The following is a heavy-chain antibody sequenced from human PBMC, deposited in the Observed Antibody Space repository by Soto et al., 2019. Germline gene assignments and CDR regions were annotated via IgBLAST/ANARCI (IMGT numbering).Heavy chain of an antibody. CDR2: FDPEDGET. CDR3: ATDRSGGSSSNFDY. Sequence: ASVKVSCKDSGYTLTELSMHWVRQAPGKGLEWMGGFDPEDGETIYAQKFQGRVTMTEDTSTDTAYMELSSLRSEDTAVYYCATDRSGGSSSNFDYWGQGTLVTVSS. J-gene: IGHJ4*02. D-gene: IGHD6-6*01. V-gene: IGHV1-24*01. CDR1: GYTLTELS.